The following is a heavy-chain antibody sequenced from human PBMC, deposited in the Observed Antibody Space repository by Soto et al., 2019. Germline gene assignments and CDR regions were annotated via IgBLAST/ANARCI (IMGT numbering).Heavy chain of an antibody. CDR3: ARGAHITGTTVCFDP. V-gene: IGHV4-34*01. CDR2: INHSGST. J-gene: IGHJ5*02. D-gene: IGHD1-7*01. Sequence: SETLSLTCAVYGGSFSGYYWSWIRQPPGKGLEWIGEINHSGSTNYNPSLKSRVTISVDTSKNQFSLKLSSVTAADTAVYYCARGAHITGTTVCFDPWGQGTLVTVSS. CDR1: GGSFSGYY.